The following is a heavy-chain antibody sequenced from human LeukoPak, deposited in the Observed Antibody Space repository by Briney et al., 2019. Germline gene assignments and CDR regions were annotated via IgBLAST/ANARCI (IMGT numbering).Heavy chain of an antibody. Sequence: SVKVSCKASGGTFSSYAISWVRQAPGQGLEWMGGIIPIFGTANYAQKFQGRVTMTRNTSISTAYMELSSLRSEDTAVYYCARGPKAYYFDSSGYVFDYWGQGTLVTVSS. CDR1: GGTFSSYA. CDR2: IIPIFGTA. D-gene: IGHD3-22*01. J-gene: IGHJ4*02. V-gene: IGHV1-69*05. CDR3: ARGPKAYYFDSSGYVFDY.